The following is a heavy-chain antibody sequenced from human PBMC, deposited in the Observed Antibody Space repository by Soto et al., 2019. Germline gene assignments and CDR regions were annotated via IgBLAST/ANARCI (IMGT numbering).Heavy chain of an antibody. CDR3: ASQNPSYSSSVPFDY. D-gene: IGHD6-13*01. J-gene: IGHJ4*02. CDR1: GGSISSGGYY. CDR2: IYYSGST. V-gene: IGHV4-31*03. Sequence: QVQLQESGPGLVKPSQTLSLTCTVSGGSISSGGYYWSWISQHPGKGLAWIGYIYYSGSTYYNPSLKGRVTISVATSKNQCYLKLSSVNAAATAVYNCASQNPSYSSSVPFDYWGQGPLVTVCS.